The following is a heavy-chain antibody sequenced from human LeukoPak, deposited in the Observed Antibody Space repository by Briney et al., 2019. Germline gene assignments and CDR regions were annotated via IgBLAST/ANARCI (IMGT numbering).Heavy chain of an antibody. CDR3: TKELHVAVAVADYYYFYMDV. Sequence: PGGSLRLSCAASGFAFSSFAMGWVRQSPGKGLEWLSTINGGGNTTFYSDPVKGRFTISRDNSKNTLYLHMDSLRPDDTATYYCTKELHVAVAVADYYYFYMDVWGRGTAVTVPS. CDR1: GFAFSSFA. J-gene: IGHJ6*03. V-gene: IGHV3-23*01. D-gene: IGHD6-19*01. CDR2: INGGGNTT.